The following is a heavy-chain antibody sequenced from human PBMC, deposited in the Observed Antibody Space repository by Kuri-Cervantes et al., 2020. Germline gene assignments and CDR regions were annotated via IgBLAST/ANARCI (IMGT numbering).Heavy chain of an antibody. CDR2: ISGNGHTI. V-gene: IGHV3-11*04. Sequence: GESLKISCAASGFTFSDYYITWIRQAPGKGLEWVSYISGNGHTIYYADSVKGRFTISRDNSKNTLYLQMNSLRVEDTAVYYCARAPLLWFGENGMDVCGQGTTVTVSS. J-gene: IGHJ6*02. CDR3: ARAPLLWFGENGMDV. D-gene: IGHD3-10*01. CDR1: GFTFSDYY.